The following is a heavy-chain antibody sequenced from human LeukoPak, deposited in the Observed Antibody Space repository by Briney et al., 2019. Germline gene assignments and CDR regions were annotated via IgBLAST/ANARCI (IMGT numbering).Heavy chain of an antibody. CDR3: ATGSGIRIELYDSPYFY. J-gene: IGHJ4*02. D-gene: IGHD2/OR15-2a*01. V-gene: IGHV1-2*02. Sequence: ASVKVSCKASGYTFTGYYMHWVRQAPGQGLEWMGWINPNSGGTNYAQKFQGRVTMTRDTSISTAYMELSSLRSEDTAVYYCATGSGIRIELYDSPYFYWGQGTLVTVSS. CDR2: INPNSGGT. CDR1: GYTFTGYY.